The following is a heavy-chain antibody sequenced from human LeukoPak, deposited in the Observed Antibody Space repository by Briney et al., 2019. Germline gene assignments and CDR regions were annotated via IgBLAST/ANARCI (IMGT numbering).Heavy chain of an antibody. CDR1: GFNFGGYG. D-gene: IGHD7-27*01. CDR3: AKDLQTGDKAFDI. CDR2: IQYNENTK. V-gene: IGHV3-30*02. Sequence: PGGSLRLSCVASGFNFGGYGMHWVRQAPGKGLEWVAFIQYNENTKSYGDSVRGRFNISRDNSKNTLYLQMSSLRAEDTAVYYCAKDLQTGDKAFDIWGQGTMVTVSS. J-gene: IGHJ3*02.